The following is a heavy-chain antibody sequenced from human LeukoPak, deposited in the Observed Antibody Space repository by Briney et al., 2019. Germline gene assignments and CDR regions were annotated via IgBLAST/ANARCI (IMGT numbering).Heavy chain of an antibody. D-gene: IGHD2-21*02. CDR1: GDSLSSNSAA. J-gene: IGHJ6*02. V-gene: IGHV6-1*01. CDR2: TYYWYKWYN. Sequence: SQTLSLTCAISGDSLSSNSAALNWISQSPSRGLEWLGRTYYWYKWYNDYEVSVKSRITLNADTSKNRFSLQLNSVTPEDTAVYYCARNIVVVTAIRKYYYYYGMDVWGQGTTVTVSS. CDR3: ARNIVVVTAIRKYYYYYGMDV.